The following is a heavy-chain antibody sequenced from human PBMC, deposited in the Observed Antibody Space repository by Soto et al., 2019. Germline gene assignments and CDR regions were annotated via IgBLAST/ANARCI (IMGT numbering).Heavy chain of an antibody. V-gene: IGHV3-23*01. J-gene: IGHJ6*03. CDR1: GFTFSSYA. Sequence: EVQLLESGGGLVQPGGSLRLSCAASGFTFSSYAMSWVRQAPGKGLEWVSAISGSGGSTYYADSVKGRFTISRDNSKNTLYLQMNSLRAEETAVYYCAKGGVYYYYYMDVWGKGTTVTVSS. D-gene: IGHD2-8*01. CDR3: AKGGVYYYYYMDV. CDR2: ISGSGGST.